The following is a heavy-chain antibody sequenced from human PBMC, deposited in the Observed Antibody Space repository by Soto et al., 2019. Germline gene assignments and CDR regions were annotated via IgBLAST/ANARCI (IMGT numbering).Heavy chain of an antibody. V-gene: IGHV1-18*01. CDR2: ITTYNGNT. J-gene: IGHJ4*02. CDR1: GYTFTSYA. CDR3: ARGAVGFTLGNDY. Sequence: QVQLVQSGAEVKTPGASVKVSCKASGYTFTSYAISWVRQAPRQGLEWVGWITTYNGNTNYAQKLQGRVTMTTETSTSPAHMELTGLRSDDTDVYYCARGAVGFTLGNDYWGQGTLVTVSS. D-gene: IGHD4-17*01.